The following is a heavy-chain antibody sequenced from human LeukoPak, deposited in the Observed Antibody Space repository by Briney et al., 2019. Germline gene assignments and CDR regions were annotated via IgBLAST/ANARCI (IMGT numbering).Heavy chain of an antibody. D-gene: IGHD2-2*01. CDR2: ISHSGSTI. Sequence: GGSLRLSCAASGFMLSDSGINWVRQAPGKGLEWISFISHSGSTIYYADSVKGRFTISRDNAEDSLHLQMNSLRAEDTAVYYCAKVAGGSCGTSCPYESWGQGTLVTVSS. CDR1: GFMLSDSG. J-gene: IGHJ5*02. V-gene: IGHV3-48*01. CDR3: AKVAGGSCGTSCPYES.